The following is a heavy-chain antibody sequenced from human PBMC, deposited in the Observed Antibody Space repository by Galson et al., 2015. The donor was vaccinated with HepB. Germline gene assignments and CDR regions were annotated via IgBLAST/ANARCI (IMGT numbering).Heavy chain of an antibody. CDR3: AKAAYGRPDDAFDI. CDR2: ISAAGGTT. D-gene: IGHD4-17*01. Sequence: SLRLSCAASGFTFSRYAMNWARQAPGKGLEWVSTISAAGGTTYYADSVKGRFTISRDSSKNPLYLQMNSLRADDTAVYYCAKAAYGRPDDAFDIWGQGTMVTVSS. J-gene: IGHJ3*02. CDR1: GFTFSRYA. V-gene: IGHV3-23*01.